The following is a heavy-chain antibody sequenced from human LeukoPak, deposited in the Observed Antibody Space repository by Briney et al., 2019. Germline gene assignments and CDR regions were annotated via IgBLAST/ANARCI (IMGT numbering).Heavy chain of an antibody. V-gene: IGHV3-30*03. CDR2: ISVDESNK. Sequence: GGSLRLSCSASGFTFSSYGMHWVRQAPGKGLEWVAVISVDESNKYYADSVKGRFTISRDNSKNTLYLQMNSLRAEDAAVYYCATEGSFDYWGQGTLVTVSS. CDR3: ATEGSFDY. J-gene: IGHJ4*02. CDR1: GFTFSSYG.